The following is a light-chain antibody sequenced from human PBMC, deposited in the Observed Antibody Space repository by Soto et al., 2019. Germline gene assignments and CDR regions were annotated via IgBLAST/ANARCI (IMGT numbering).Light chain of an antibody. CDR1: DSNIGRNV. CDR2: RSD. J-gene: IGLJ1*01. Sequence: QSVLTQPPSASGTPGQRVTISCSGSDSNIGRNVGYWHQQHPGTAPKLLVYRSDQRPSGVPDRLSGSKSDTSASLAISGLRHEKEADDYCGAWYDSLSGHYVFGTGTKLTVL. V-gene: IGLV1-47*01. CDR3: GAWYDSLSGHYV.